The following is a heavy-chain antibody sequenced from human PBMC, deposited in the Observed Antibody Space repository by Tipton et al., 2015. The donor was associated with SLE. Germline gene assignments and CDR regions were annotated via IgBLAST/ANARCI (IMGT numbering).Heavy chain of an antibody. D-gene: IGHD2-21*02. CDR1: GGTFSSYA. Sequence: QLVQSGAEVKKPGSSVKVSCKASGGTFSSYAISWVRQAPGQGLEWMGRIIPIFATANYAQKFQGRVTITADESTSTAYMELSSLRSEDTAVYYCARGVVVSASDAFDIWGQGTMVTVSS. V-gene: IGHV1-69*18. CDR2: IIPIFATA. CDR3: ARGVVVSASDAFDI. J-gene: IGHJ3*02.